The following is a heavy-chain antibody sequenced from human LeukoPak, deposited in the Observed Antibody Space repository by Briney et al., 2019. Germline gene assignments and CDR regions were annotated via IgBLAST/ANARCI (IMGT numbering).Heavy chain of an antibody. Sequence: GGSLRLSCAASGFTFSSYAMSWVRQAPGKGLEWVSVISGSGGSTYYADSVKGRFTISRDSSKNTLYLQMNSLRAEDTAVYYCAKGYCSGGSCKSLFDYWGQGTLVTVSS. V-gene: IGHV3-23*01. CDR2: ISGSGGST. CDR3: AKGYCSGGSCKSLFDY. D-gene: IGHD2-15*01. CDR1: GFTFSSYA. J-gene: IGHJ4*02.